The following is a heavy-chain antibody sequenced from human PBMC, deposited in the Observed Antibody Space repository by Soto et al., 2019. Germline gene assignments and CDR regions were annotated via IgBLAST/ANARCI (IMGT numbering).Heavy chain of an antibody. CDR3: AKDLGRRVLDYFDY. D-gene: IGHD6-6*01. V-gene: IGHV3-23*01. Sequence: GGSLRLSCAASGFTFCSYAMSWVRPAPGKGLEWVSAITGSGSSTYYADSVKGRFTISRDNSKNTLYLQMNSLRAEDTAVYYCAKDLGRRVLDYFDYWGQGTLVTVSS. CDR2: ITGSGSST. J-gene: IGHJ4*02. CDR1: GFTFCSYA.